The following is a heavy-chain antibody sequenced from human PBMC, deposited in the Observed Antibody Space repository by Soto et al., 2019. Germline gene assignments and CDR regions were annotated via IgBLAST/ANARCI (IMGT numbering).Heavy chain of an antibody. CDR2: ISAYNGNT. Sequence: QVQLVQSGAEVKKPGASVKVSCKASGYTFTSYGINWVRQAPGQGLEWMGWISAYNGNTNYAQKLQGRVTMTTDTSTSTAYMELRSLRSDDTAVYYCAREGVVVVPAAMGNWFDPWGQGTLVTVSS. J-gene: IGHJ5*02. V-gene: IGHV1-18*01. CDR3: AREGVVVVPAAMGNWFDP. CDR1: GYTFTSYG. D-gene: IGHD2-2*01.